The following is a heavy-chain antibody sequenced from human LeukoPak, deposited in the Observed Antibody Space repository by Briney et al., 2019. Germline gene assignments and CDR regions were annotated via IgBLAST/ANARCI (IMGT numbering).Heavy chain of an antibody. V-gene: IGHV3-74*01. J-gene: IGHJ3*02. CDR1: GFTFSSYW. CDR2: INSDGSST. D-gene: IGHD5-18*01. CDR3: ARVRIQLWDDAFDI. Sequence: GSLRLSCAASGFTFSSYWMHWVRQAPGKGLVWVSRINSDGSSTSYADSVKGRFTISRDNAKSTLYVQMNSLRAEDTAVYYCARVRIQLWDDAFDIWGQGTMVTVSS.